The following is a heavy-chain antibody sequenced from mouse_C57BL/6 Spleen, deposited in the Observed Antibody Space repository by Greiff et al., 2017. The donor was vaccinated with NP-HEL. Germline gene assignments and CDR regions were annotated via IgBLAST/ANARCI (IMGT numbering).Heavy chain of an antibody. J-gene: IGHJ1*03. CDR1: GYTFTDYN. D-gene: IGHD1-1*01. CDR3: ARSYYGSLWYFDV. CDR2: INPNNGGT. Sequence: VQLQQSGPELVKPGASVKIPCKASGYTFTDYNMDWVKQSHGKSLEWIGDINPNNGGTIYNQKFKGKATLTVDKSSSTAYMELRSLTSEDTAVYYCARSYYGSLWYFDVWGTGTTVTVSS. V-gene: IGHV1-18*01.